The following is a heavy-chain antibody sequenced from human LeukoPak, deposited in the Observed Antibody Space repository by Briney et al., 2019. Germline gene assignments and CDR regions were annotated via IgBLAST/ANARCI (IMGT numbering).Heavy chain of an antibody. D-gene: IGHD6-13*01. CDR3: ARYPFSSWYLWFDP. CDR2: INPNSGGT. J-gene: IGHJ5*02. Sequence: ASVKVSCKASGYTFTGYYMHWVRQAPGQGLEWMGWINPNSGGTNYAQKLQGRVTMTRDTSISTAYMELSRLRSDDTAVYYCARYPFSSWYLWFDPWGQGTLVTVSS. V-gene: IGHV1-2*02. CDR1: GYTFTGYY.